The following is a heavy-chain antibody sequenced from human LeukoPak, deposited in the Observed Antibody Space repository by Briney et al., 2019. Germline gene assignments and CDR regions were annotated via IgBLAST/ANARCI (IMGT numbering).Heavy chain of an antibody. CDR2: IYYSGST. Sequence: SETLSLTCTVSGGSNSSSSYYWGWIRQPPGKGLEWIGSIYYSGSTYYNPSLKSRVTISVDTSKNQFSLKLSSVTAADTAVYYCARVGNFDSSWYYYYYYMDVWGKGTTVTVSS. CDR3: ARVGNFDSSWYYYYYYMDV. J-gene: IGHJ6*03. CDR1: GGSNSSSSYY. V-gene: IGHV4-39*07. D-gene: IGHD6-13*01.